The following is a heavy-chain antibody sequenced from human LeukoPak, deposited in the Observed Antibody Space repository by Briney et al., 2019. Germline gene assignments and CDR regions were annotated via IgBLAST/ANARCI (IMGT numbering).Heavy chain of an antibody. D-gene: IGHD3-3*01. CDR2: INHSGST. CDR1: GGSISSGGYY. CDR3: ARGRYDFWSGYFASGYYFDY. V-gene: IGHV4-31*03. J-gene: IGHJ4*02. Sequence: SQTLSLTCTVSGGSISSGGYYWSWIRQHPGKGLEWIGEINHSGSTNYNPSLKSRVTISVDTSKNQFSLKLSSVTAADTAVYYCARGRYDFWSGYFASGYYFDYWGQGTLVTVSS.